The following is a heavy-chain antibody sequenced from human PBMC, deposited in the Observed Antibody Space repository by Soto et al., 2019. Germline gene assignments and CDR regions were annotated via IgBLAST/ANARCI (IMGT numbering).Heavy chain of an antibody. CDR3: ARERNKYYYDSSGYTNWYFDL. V-gene: IGHV3-11*01. CDR1: GFTFSDYY. J-gene: IGHJ2*01. D-gene: IGHD3-22*01. Sequence: PXGSLLLSCAASGFTFSDYYMSWIRQAPGKGLEWVSYISSSGSTIYYADSVKGRFTISRDNAKNSLYLQMNSLRAEDTAVYYCARERNKYYYDSSGYTNWYFDLWGRGTLVTVSS. CDR2: ISSSGSTI.